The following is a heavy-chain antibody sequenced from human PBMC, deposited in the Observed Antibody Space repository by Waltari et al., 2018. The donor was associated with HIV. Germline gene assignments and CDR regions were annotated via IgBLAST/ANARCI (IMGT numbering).Heavy chain of an antibody. CDR2: MFHNGST. D-gene: IGHD3-10*01. CDR3: AREWGTLMVAWFDP. CDR1: GYSISSGSF. Sequence: QVQLQESGPGLVKPSETLSLTCAASGYSISSGSFWGWTRQPPGKALEWIGSMFHNGSTYYNPSLKSRVTISVDTSKNQFSLKLSSVTSADTAIYYCAREWGTLMVAWFDPWGQGTLVTVSS. V-gene: IGHV4-38-2*02. J-gene: IGHJ5*02.